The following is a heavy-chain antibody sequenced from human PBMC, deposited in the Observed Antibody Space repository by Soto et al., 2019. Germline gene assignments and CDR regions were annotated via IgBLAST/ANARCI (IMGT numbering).Heavy chain of an antibody. CDR1: GGSISSGGYY. Sequence: LSLTCTVSGGSISSGGYYWSWIRQHPGKGLEWIGYIYYSGSTYYNPSLKSRVTISVDTSKNQFSLKLSSVTAADTAVYYCASGVVVITIRGVSYYYYGMDVWGQGTTVTVSS. CDR3: ASGVVVITIRGVSYYYYGMDV. CDR2: IYYSGST. D-gene: IGHD3-22*01. V-gene: IGHV4-31*03. J-gene: IGHJ6*02.